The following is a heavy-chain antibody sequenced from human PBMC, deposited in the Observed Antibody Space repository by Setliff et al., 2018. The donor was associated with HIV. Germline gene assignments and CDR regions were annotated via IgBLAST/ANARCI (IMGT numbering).Heavy chain of an antibody. Sequence: GASVKVSCKASGGTFGIYGISWVRQAPGQGLEWMGGTIPMFGTANYAQKFQGRVTITTDVSTNTGYMELSSLRSEDTAVYYCARESACSSTSCPKVLDYWGQGTLVTVSS. D-gene: IGHD2-2*01. CDR1: GGTFGIYG. V-gene: IGHV1-69*05. CDR2: TIPMFGTA. CDR3: ARESACSSTSCPKVLDY. J-gene: IGHJ4*02.